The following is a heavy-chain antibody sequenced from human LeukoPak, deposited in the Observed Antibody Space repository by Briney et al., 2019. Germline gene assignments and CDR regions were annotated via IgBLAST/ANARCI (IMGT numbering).Heavy chain of an antibody. Sequence: GGSLRLSCAASGFTFSSYSMNWVRQAPGKGLEWVSSISSSSSYIYYADSVKGRFTISRDNAKNSLYLQMNSLRAEDTAVYYCARDTQGDESFDYWGQGTLVTVSS. CDR2: ISSSSSYI. CDR1: GFTFSSYS. V-gene: IGHV3-21*01. CDR3: ARDTQGDESFDY. J-gene: IGHJ4*02. D-gene: IGHD5-24*01.